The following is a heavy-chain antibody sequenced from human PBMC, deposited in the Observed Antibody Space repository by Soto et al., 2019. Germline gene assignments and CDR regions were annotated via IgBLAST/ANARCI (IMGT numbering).Heavy chain of an antibody. CDR2: IHYSGYT. Sequence: QVQLQESGPGLVKPSETLSLTCTVSGDSISNYYWNWIRQPPGKGLEWVGYIHYSGYTNYNPSLKSRVTISLDTSKTQFSLNLTSVTAADTAVYYCARSTRTWFDPWGQGTLVTVSS. CDR3: ARSTRTWFDP. CDR1: GDSISNYY. J-gene: IGHJ5*02. V-gene: IGHV4-59*08.